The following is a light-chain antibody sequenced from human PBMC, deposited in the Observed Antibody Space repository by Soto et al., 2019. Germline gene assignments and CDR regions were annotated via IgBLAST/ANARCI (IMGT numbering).Light chain of an antibody. CDR1: QSVSSN. J-gene: IGKJ1*01. CDR3: QQYNNWPRT. CDR2: GAS. Sequence: EIVMTQSPATLSVSPGERVTHSCRASQSVSSNLAWYQQKPGQAPRLLIYGASTRATGIPARFSGSGSGTEFTLTISSLQSEDFAVYYCQQYNNWPRTFGQGTKVEIK. V-gene: IGKV3-15*01.